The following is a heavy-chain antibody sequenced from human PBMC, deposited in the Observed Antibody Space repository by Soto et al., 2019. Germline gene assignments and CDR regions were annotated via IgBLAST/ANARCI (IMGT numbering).Heavy chain of an antibody. J-gene: IGHJ6*02. CDR2: IIPIFGTA. CDR3: ARDLVVVVAANPNDNYYYYGMDV. D-gene: IGHD2-15*01. Sequence: QVQLVQSGAEVKKPGSSVKVSCKASGGTFSSYAISWVRQAPGQGLEWMGGIIPIFGTANYAQKFQGRVTITADESTNTAYMELSSLRSEDTAVYYCARDLVVVVAANPNDNYYYYGMDVWGQGTTVTVSS. V-gene: IGHV1-69*12. CDR1: GGTFSSYA.